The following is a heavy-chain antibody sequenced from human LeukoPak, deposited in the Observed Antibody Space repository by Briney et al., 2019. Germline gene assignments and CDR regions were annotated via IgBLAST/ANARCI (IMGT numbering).Heavy chain of an antibody. CDR2: ISYDGSNK. V-gene: IGHV3-30*03. Sequence: PGRSLRLSCAASGFTFSSYGMHWVRQAPGKGLEWVAVISYDGSNKYYADSVKGRFTISRDNSKNTLYLQMNSLRAEDTAVYYCARSTENPRHDFWSGYYTPYYYGMDVWGQGTTVTVSS. D-gene: IGHD3-3*01. CDR1: GFTFSSYG. J-gene: IGHJ6*02. CDR3: ARSTENPRHDFWSGYYTPYYYGMDV.